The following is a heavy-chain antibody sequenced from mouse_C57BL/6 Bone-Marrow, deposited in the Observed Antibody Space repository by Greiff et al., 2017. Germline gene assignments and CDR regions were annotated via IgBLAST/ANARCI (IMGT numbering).Heavy chain of an antibody. CDR2: SRNKANDYTT. CDR1: GFTFSDFY. D-gene: IGHD4-1*01. J-gene: IGHJ1*03. Sequence: EVKLVESGGGLVQSGRSLRLSCATSGFTFSDFYMEWVRQAPGKGLEWIAASRNKANDYTTEYSASVKGRFIVSRDTSQSILYLQMNALRAEDTAIYYCARELGWYFDVWGTGTTVTVSS. CDR3: ARELGWYFDV. V-gene: IGHV7-1*01.